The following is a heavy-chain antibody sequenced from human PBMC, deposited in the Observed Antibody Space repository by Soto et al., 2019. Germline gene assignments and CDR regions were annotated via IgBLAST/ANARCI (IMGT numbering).Heavy chain of an antibody. Sequence: QVQLVQSGAEVKKPGASVKVYCKASGYTFTSYDINWVRQATGQGLEWMGWMNPHSGNTGYAQKFQGRVTMTRNTSISTAYMELSSLRSEDTAVYYCARERTGTTSMDVWGQGTTVTVSS. CDR1: GYTFTSYD. D-gene: IGHD1-1*01. CDR2: MNPHSGNT. V-gene: IGHV1-8*01. J-gene: IGHJ6*02. CDR3: ARERTGTTSMDV.